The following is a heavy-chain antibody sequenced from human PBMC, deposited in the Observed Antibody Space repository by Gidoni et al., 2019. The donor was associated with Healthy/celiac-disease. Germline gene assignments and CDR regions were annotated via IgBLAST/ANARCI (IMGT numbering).Heavy chain of an antibody. D-gene: IGHD5-18*01. Sequence: QVQLVESGGGVVQPGRSLRLSCAASGFTFSRYGMHWVRKAPGKGLEWVAVIWYDGSNKYYADSVKGRFTISRDNSKNTLYLQMNSLRAEDTAVYYCARGAAMAREGLDYWGQGTLVTVSS. CDR3: ARGAAMAREGLDY. CDR2: IWYDGSNK. V-gene: IGHV3-33*01. CDR1: GFTFSRYG. J-gene: IGHJ4*02.